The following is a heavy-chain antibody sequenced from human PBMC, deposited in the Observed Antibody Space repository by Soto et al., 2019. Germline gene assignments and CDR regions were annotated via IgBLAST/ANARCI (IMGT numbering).Heavy chain of an antibody. V-gene: IGHV1-8*01. Sequence: GASVKVSCKASGYTFTSYDINWVRQATGQGLEWMGWMNPNSGNTGYAQKFQGRVTMTRNTSISTAYMELSSLRSEDTAVYYCARGIVVVVAATLDYYYMDVWGKGTTVTVS. CDR2: MNPNSGNT. J-gene: IGHJ6*03. CDR1: GYTFTSYD. CDR3: ARGIVVVVAATLDYYYMDV. D-gene: IGHD2-15*01.